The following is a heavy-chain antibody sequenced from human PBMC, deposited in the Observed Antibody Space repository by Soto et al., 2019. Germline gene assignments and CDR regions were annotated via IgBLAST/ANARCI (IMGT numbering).Heavy chain of an antibody. J-gene: IGHJ6*02. CDR3: ASQGGASHLIYHYYYAMDV. Sequence: PGGSLRLSCAVSGFTFSSYAMSWVRQAPGKGLEWVSSIGATGGSIYYADSVRGRFTISRDNSKSRLYLQMSGLRDEDTAVYYCASQGGASHLIYHYYYAMDVWGQGTTVTVSS. CDR2: IGATGGSI. D-gene: IGHD3-16*01. V-gene: IGHV3-23*01. CDR1: GFTFSSYA.